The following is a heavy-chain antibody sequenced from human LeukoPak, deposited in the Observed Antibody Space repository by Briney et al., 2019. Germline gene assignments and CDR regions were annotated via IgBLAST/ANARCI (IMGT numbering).Heavy chain of an antibody. Sequence: ASVKVSCKASGYTFTSYAIHWVRQAPGQRLEWMGWISAGNGNTKYSQNFQGRVTFISNTSATTAFMELSSLRSEDAAVYYCARDGGATDAFDIWGQGTMVTVSS. V-gene: IGHV1-3*01. CDR3: ARDGGATDAFDI. CDR1: GYTFTSYA. D-gene: IGHD1-26*01. CDR2: ISAGNGNT. J-gene: IGHJ3*02.